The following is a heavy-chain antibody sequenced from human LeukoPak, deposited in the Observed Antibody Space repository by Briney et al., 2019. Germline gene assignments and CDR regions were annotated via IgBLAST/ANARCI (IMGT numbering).Heavy chain of an antibody. D-gene: IGHD2-15*01. CDR1: GFTFSSYA. CDR3: AKEACSGGSCYSEIYGDYEHYYFDY. V-gene: IGHV3-64*01. Sequence: PGGSLRLSCAASGFTFSSYAMHWVRQAPGKGLEYVSAISSNGGSTYYANSVKGRFTISRDNSKNTLYLQMNSLRAEDTAVYYCAKEACSGGSCYSEIYGDYEHYYFDYWGQGTLVTVSS. CDR2: ISSNGGST. J-gene: IGHJ4*02.